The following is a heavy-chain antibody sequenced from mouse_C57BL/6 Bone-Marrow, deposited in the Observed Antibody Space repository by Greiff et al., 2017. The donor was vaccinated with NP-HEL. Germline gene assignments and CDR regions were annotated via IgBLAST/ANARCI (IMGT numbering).Heavy chain of an antibody. D-gene: IGHD1-1*01. CDR3: ARRFFSGSGFAY. CDR2: IYPRSGNT. V-gene: IGHV1-81*01. Sequence: QVQLQQSGAELARPGASVKLSCKASGYTFTSYGISWVKQRTGQGLEWIGEIYPRSGNTYYNEKFKGKATLTADKSSSTAYMELRSLTSEDSAVYSCARRFFSGSGFAYWGQGTLVTVSA. J-gene: IGHJ3*01. CDR1: GYTFTSYG.